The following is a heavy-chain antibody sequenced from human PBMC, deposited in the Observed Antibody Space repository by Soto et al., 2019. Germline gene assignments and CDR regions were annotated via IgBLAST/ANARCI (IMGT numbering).Heavy chain of an antibody. Sequence: SETLSLTCPVSGGSISSSSYYWGWIRQPPGKGLEWIGSIYYSGSTYYNPSLKSRVTISVDTSKNQFSLKLSSVTAADTAVYYCARLRYCSGGSCYPGARGYFDLWGRGTLVTVSS. CDR3: ARLRYCSGGSCYPGARGYFDL. V-gene: IGHV4-39*01. CDR1: GGSISSSSYY. J-gene: IGHJ2*01. D-gene: IGHD2-15*01. CDR2: IYYSGST.